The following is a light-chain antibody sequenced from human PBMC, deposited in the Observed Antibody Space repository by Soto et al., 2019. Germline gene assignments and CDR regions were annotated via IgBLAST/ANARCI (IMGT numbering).Light chain of an antibody. J-gene: IGLJ1*01. CDR1: SSDVGGYNY. V-gene: IGLV2-11*01. CDR3: CSYAGSYPYV. CDR2: DVS. Sequence: QSALTQPRSVSGSPGQSVTISCTGTSSDVGGYNYVSWYQQHPGKAPKLMIYDVSKRPSGVPDRFSGSKSGNTASLTISGLRAEDESDYYCCSYAGSYPYVFGTGTKLTV.